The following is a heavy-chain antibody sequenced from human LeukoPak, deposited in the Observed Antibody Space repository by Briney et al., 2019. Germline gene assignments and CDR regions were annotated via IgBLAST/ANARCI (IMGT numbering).Heavy chain of an antibody. CDR2: ISSSGSTI. J-gene: IGHJ6*02. Sequence: GGSLRLSCAASGFTFSDYYMSWIRQAPGKGLEWVSYISSSGSTIYYADSVKGRFTISRDNAKNSLYLQMNSLRAEDTAVYYCAREDIAAAGTDYYYYGMDVWGQGTTVNGS. CDR1: GFTFSDYY. D-gene: IGHD6-13*01. CDR3: AREDIAAAGTDYYYYGMDV. V-gene: IGHV3-11*01.